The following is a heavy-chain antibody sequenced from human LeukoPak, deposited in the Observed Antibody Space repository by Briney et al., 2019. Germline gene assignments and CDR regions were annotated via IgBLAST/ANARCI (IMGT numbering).Heavy chain of an antibody. J-gene: IGHJ3*02. V-gene: IGHV3-20*04. CDR1: GFTFDDYG. Sequence: GGSLRLSCAASGFTFDDYGMSWVRQAPGKGLEWVSGINWNGGGTGYADSVKGRFTISRDNAKNSLYLQMNSLRAEDTALYYCARVWGGYCSSTSCYGAFDIWGQGTMVTVSS. CDR2: INWNGGGT. CDR3: ARVWGGYCSSTSCYGAFDI. D-gene: IGHD2-2*01.